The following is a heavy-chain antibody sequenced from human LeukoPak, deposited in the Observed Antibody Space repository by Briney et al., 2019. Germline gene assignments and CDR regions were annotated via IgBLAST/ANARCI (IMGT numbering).Heavy chain of an antibody. J-gene: IGHJ3*02. CDR2: IKSKTDGGTT. V-gene: IGHV3-15*01. CDR3: AKEGDYYGSGSHRDAFDM. D-gene: IGHD3-10*01. CDR1: GFTFSNAW. Sequence: GGSLRLSCAASGFTFSNAWMSWVRQAPGKGLEWVGRIKSKTDGGTTDYAAPVKGRFTISRDDSKNTLYLQMNSLRPEDTALYYCAKEGDYYGSGSHRDAFDMWGQGTMVTVSS.